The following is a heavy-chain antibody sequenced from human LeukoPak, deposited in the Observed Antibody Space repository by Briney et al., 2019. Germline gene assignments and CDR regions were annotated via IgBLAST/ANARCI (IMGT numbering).Heavy chain of an antibody. CDR2: IDPSDSYT. J-gene: IGHJ4*02. V-gene: IGHV5-10-1*01. CDR3: ARSYSSSWYDLHYDY. Sequence: GESLRISCKGSGYSFTSYWISWVRQMPGKGLEWMGRIDPSDSYTNYSPSFQGHVTISADKSISTAYLQWSSLKASGTAMYYCARSYSSSWYDLHYDYWGQGTLVTVSS. CDR1: GYSFTSYW. D-gene: IGHD6-13*01.